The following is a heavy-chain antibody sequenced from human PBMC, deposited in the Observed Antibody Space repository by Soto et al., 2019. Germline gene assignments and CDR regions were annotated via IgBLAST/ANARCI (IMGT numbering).Heavy chain of an antibody. CDR1: GYSFTSYW. CDR3: ARNDTAMVHRFDF. D-gene: IGHD5-18*01. J-gene: IGHJ4*02. Sequence: GESLKISCKGSGYSFTSYWIGWVRQVPGKGLEWMGIIYTGDSDTRYSPSFQGQVTISADKSISTAYLQWSSLKASDTAMYYCARNDTAMVHRFDFWGQGTLVTVSS. V-gene: IGHV5-51*01. CDR2: IYTGDSDT.